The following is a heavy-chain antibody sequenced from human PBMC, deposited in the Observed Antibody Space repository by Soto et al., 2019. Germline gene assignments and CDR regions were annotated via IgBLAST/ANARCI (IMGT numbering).Heavy chain of an antibody. CDR2: IYYSGNT. CDR1: GSSIYSSY. CDR3: ARVQPASSWFDT. V-gene: IGHV4-59*01. J-gene: IGHJ5*02. D-gene: IGHD1-1*01. Sequence: PSETLSLTCTMSGSSIYSSYWSWIRQPPGKGLEWIGHIYYSGNTKYNPSLKSRVTISVDTSKNQFSLNLSSVTAADTAIYYCARVQPASSWFDTWGQGTLVTVSS.